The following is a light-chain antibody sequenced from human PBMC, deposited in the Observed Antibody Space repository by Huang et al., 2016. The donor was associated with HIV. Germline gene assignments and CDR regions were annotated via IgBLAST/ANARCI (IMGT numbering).Light chain of an antibody. V-gene: IGKV2-28*01. CDR2: LGS. CDR3: MQGLQSWT. CDR1: QSLLHSNGHNY. Sequence: DIVMVQSPVSLSVTPGEAASITCRSSQSLLHSNGHNYLDWYRQKPGQSPQLLIYLGSSRADGVPDRFSGGGSGTDFTLKINRVEADDVGVYYCMQGLQSWTFGQGTKVEI. J-gene: IGKJ1*01.